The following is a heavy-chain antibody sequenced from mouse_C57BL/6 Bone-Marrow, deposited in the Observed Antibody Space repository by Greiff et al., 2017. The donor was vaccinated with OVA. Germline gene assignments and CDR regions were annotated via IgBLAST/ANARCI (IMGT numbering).Heavy chain of an antibody. J-gene: IGHJ2*01. CDR1: GYTFTDYY. V-gene: IGHV1-76*01. D-gene: IGHD2-1*01. CDR3: ARSPYGNYFDY. CDR2: LYPGSGNT. Sequence: QVQLQQSGAELVRPGASVKLSCKASGYTFTDYYINWVKQRPGQGLEWIARLYPGSGNTYYNEKFKGKATLTAEKSSSTAYMQLSSLTSEDSAVYFCARSPYGNYFDYWGQGTTLTVSS.